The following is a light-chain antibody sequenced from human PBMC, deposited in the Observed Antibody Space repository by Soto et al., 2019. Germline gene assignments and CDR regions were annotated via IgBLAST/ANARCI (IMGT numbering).Light chain of an antibody. CDR1: QSISSY. J-gene: IGKJ2*01. CDR2: GAS. V-gene: IGKV1-39*01. CDR3: QQSYSTPRT. Sequence: DIQMTQSPSSLSASVGDRVTITCRASQSISSYLNWYQQKPGKAPKLLIYGASSLQSGVPPRFSGSGSGTDFTLTISSLQPEDFATYYCQQSYSTPRTFGQGTKLEIK.